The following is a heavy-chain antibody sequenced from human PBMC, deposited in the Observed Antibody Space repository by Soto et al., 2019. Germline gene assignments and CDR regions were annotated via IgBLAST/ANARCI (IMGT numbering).Heavy chain of an antibody. CDR2: ISYDGSNK. CDR3: ARAMGVLYYYYYGMDV. CDR1: GFTFSSYA. J-gene: IGHJ6*02. V-gene: IGHV3-30-3*01. D-gene: IGHD3-10*01. Sequence: QVQLVESGGGVVQPGRSLRLSCAASGFTFSSYAMHWVRQAPGKGLEWVAVISYDGSNKYYADYVKGRFTISRDNCNNTLYLQMNSLRAEDTAVYYCARAMGVLYYYYYGMDVWGQGTTVTVSS.